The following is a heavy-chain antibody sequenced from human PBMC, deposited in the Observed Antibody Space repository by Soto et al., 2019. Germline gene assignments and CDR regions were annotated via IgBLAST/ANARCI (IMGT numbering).Heavy chain of an antibody. Sequence: QVQLQGSGPGLLKPSETLSLTCTVSGDSISSYYWSWIRQPPGKGLEWIGYIYYSGNTNYNPSLKSRCTISVDTSKNQFSLKLSSVTAADTAAYYCARSNGAYGDYWGQGTLVTVSS. CDR2: IYYSGNT. V-gene: IGHV4-59*01. CDR3: ARSNGAYGDY. CDR1: GDSISSYY. J-gene: IGHJ4*02. D-gene: IGHD4-17*01.